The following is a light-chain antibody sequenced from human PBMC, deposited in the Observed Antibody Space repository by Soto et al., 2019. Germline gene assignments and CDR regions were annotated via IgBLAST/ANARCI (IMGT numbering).Light chain of an antibody. CDR2: KAS. J-gene: IGKJ1*01. CDR1: QTISSW. Sequence: DIQMTQSPSTLSGSVGDRVTITCRASQTISSWLAWYQQKPGKAPKLLIYKASTLKSGVPSRFSGSGSETEFTPTISSLQLDDFATYYCQHYNSYSEAFGQGATVDIK. CDR3: QHYNSYSEA. V-gene: IGKV1-5*03.